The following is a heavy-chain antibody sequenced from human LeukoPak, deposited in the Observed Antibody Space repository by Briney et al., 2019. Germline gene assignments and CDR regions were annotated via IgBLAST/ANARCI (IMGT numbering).Heavy chain of an antibody. CDR2: TYYRSKWYN. V-gene: IGHV6-1*01. J-gene: IGHJ4*02. CDR3: ARSSNLHYFDY. Sequence: SQTLSLTCAISGDSVSNNSAIWIWIRQSPSRGLQWLGRTYYRSKWYNDYAVSVKSRITLNVDTSKNQFSLQLNSVTPEVTAVYYCARSSNLHYFDYWGQGTQVTVSS. CDR1: GDSVSNNSAI.